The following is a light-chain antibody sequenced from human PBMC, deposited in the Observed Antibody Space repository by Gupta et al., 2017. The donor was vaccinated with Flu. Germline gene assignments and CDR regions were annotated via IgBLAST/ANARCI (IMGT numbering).Light chain of an antibody. J-gene: IGLJ3*02. V-gene: IGLV1-51*01. Sequence: KVVISFSGTTSNVGSNYVAWYRQLPATAPKLLIYDDNKRPSGIAERFSCSRSGTSATLGIAGLQTGDEATYYCGTWDMSLNAAVFGGGTEVTVL. CDR2: DDN. CDR1: TSNVGSNY. CDR3: GTWDMSLNAAV.